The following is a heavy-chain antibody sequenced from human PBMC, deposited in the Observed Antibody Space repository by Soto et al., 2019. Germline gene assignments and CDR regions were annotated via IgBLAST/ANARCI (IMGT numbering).Heavy chain of an antibody. CDR2: IYYSGST. J-gene: IGHJ4*02. V-gene: IGHV4-31*03. D-gene: IGHD3-22*01. CDR1: GGSISSGGYY. Sequence: SETLSLTCPVSGGSISSGGYYWSWIRQHPGKGLEWIGYIYYSGSTYYNPSLKSRVTISVDTSKNQFSLKLSSVTAADTAVYYCARYTSYDSSGYPPLWGQGTLVTVSS. CDR3: ARYTSYDSSGYPPL.